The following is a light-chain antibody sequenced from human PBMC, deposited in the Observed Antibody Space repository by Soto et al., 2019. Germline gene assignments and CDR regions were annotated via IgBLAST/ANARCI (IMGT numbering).Light chain of an antibody. Sequence: DIQMTQSPATLSASVGDRVSITCRASQDISRWLAWYQQKPGKAPKVLIWDASSLQRGVPSRFTGSGSGTEFTLTINGLQPDDFATYYCQQYNHYWTFGQGTKVDIK. V-gene: IGKV1-5*01. CDR1: QDISRW. J-gene: IGKJ1*01. CDR2: DAS. CDR3: QQYNHYWT.